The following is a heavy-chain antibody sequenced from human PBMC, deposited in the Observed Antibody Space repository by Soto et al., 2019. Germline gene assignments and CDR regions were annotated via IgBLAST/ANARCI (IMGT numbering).Heavy chain of an antibody. V-gene: IGHV3-23*01. CDR3: MMLYSGRTSYHGVDG. J-gene: IGHJ6*01. CDR1: GFTFSSYA. D-gene: IGHD1-26*01. Sequence: EVQLLESGGDLGQPGGSLRLSCAASGFTFSSYAMNWVRQTPGKGLEWVSAISGSGGNTFYADSVKGRFTISSDNSENAKLHQMHNLRDENKALYDGMMLYSGRTSYHGVDGSGQGMRSTVSS. CDR2: ISGSGGNT.